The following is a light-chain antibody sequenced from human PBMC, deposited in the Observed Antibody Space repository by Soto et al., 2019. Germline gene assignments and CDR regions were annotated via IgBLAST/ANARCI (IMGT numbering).Light chain of an antibody. Sequence: QSVLTQPPSASGTPGQTVTISCSGSSSNIGSAYIYWYQHLPGTAPKLLIYRNNQRPSGVPDRFSASKSGTSASLAISGLRSEDDADYYFAAWDYRVVVFGGGTKVTVL. CDR3: AAWDYRVVV. J-gene: IGLJ2*01. CDR1: SSNIGSAY. CDR2: RNN. V-gene: IGLV1-47*01.